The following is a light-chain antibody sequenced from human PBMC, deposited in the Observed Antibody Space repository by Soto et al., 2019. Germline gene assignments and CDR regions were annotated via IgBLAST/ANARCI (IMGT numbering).Light chain of an antibody. CDR3: CSYSGSALVV. V-gene: IGLV2-14*03. J-gene: IGLJ3*02. Sequence: QSALTQPASVSGSPGQSITISCTGTSSDVGRYNFVSWYQQHPGKAPRLMIFDVDIRPSGVSSRFSGSKSGNTASLTISGLQADDEADYFCCSYSGSALVVFGGGTKVTVL. CDR2: DVD. CDR1: SSDVGRYNF.